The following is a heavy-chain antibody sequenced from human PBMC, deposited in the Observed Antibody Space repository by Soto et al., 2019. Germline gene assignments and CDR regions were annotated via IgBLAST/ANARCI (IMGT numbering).Heavy chain of an antibody. D-gene: IGHD6-19*01. CDR2: ITGSGGNT. CDR1: GLKFSSYA. J-gene: IGHJ4*02. V-gene: IGHV3-23*01. CDR3: VKRRGVSRWSFDY. Sequence: GGSMRLSSGASGLKFSSYAVRWVSQAPGKGLEWVSSITGSGGNTHYEDSVKGRFTISRDNSKNTIYLQMSSLRADDTAVYYCVKRRGVSRWSFDYWGQGTVVTVSS.